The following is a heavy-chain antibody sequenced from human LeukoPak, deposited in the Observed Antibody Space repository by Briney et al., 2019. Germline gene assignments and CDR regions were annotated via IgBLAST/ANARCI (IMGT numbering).Heavy chain of an antibody. Sequence: SETLSLTCTVSGGSVSSSSYYWSWIRQPPGKGLEWIGYIYYSGSSNYNPSLKSRVTISVDTSKNQFSLKLSSVTAADTAVYYCARTHHYYDSSGYLGYYYQMDVWGKGTSVTVAS. V-gene: IGHV4-61*01. D-gene: IGHD3-22*01. CDR2: IYYSGSS. CDR3: ARTHHYYDSSGYLGYYYQMDV. J-gene: IGHJ6*03. CDR1: GGSVSSSSYY.